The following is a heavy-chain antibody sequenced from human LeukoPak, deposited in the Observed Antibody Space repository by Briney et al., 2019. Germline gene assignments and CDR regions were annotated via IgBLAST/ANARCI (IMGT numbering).Heavy chain of an antibody. V-gene: IGHV1-8*01. CDR1: GYTFTSYD. Sequence: ASVKVSCKASGYTFTSYDINWVRQATGQGLEWMGWMNPNSGNTGYAQKFQGRVTMTRDTSISTAYMELSRLRSDDTAVYYCARGAFAYYDSSGYYAFDIWGQGTMVTVSS. D-gene: IGHD3-22*01. CDR3: ARGAFAYYDSSGYYAFDI. J-gene: IGHJ3*02. CDR2: MNPNSGNT.